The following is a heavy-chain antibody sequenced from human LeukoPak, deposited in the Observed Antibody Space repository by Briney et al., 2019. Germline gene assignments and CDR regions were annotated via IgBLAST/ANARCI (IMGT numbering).Heavy chain of an antibody. Sequence: GASVKVSCKASGYTFTGYYMHWVRQAPGQGLEWMGWINPNSGGTNYAQKFQGWVTMTRDTSISTAYMELSRLRSDDTAVYYCARVEYYYGSGGYNWFDPWGQGTLVTVSS. CDR3: ARVEYYYGSGGYNWFDP. D-gene: IGHD3-10*01. V-gene: IGHV1-2*04. CDR2: INPNSGGT. CDR1: GYTFTGYY. J-gene: IGHJ5*02.